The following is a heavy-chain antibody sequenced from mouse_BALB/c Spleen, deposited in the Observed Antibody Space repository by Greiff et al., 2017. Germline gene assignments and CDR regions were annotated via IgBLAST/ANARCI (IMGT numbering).Heavy chain of an antibody. CDR1: GYSITSDYA. J-gene: IGHJ4*01. Sequence: EVKVEESGPGLVKPSQSLSLTCTVTGYSITSDYAWNWIRQFPGNKLEWMGYISYSGSTSYNPSLKSRISITRDTSKNQFFLQLNSVTTEDTATYYCARSGYGPPYYAMDYWGQGTSVTVSS. D-gene: IGHD1-2*01. V-gene: IGHV3-2*02. CDR2: ISYSGST. CDR3: ARSGYGPPYYAMDY.